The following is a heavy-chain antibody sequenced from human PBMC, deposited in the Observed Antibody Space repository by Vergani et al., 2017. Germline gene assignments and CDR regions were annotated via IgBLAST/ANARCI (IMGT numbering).Heavy chain of an antibody. CDR1: GFTFNSYV. CDR2: ITSSGDRT. D-gene: IGHD6-13*01. Sequence: EVQLLESGGDLVQPGGSLRLSCAGSGFTFNSYVMSWVRQTPGQGLEGVSAITSSGDRTYYADSVKGRFTISRDNSKDTLFLQMNSLRARDTAVYFCAKAPQGYMAAAGTPLDRWGQGTLVTVSS. CDR3: AKAPQGYMAAAGTPLDR. V-gene: IGHV3-23*01. J-gene: IGHJ5*02.